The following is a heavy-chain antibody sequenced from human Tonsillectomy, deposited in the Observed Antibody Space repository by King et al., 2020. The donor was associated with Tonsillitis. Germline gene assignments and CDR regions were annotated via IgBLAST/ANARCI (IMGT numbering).Heavy chain of an antibody. V-gene: IGHV3-48*02. CDR3: ARGCSGGDNCDVRGKFDS. Sequence: EVQLVESGGGLVQPGGSLRLSCAASGFTFSSYHMNWVRQAPGRGLEWISYITSSSNTIYYADSVRGRFTISRDNAKNSLYLQMNSLRDEDTAVYYCARGCSGGDNCDVRGKFDSWGQGTLVTVSS. CDR2: ITSSSNTI. J-gene: IGHJ4*02. CDR1: GFTFSSYH. D-gene: IGHD2-21*01.